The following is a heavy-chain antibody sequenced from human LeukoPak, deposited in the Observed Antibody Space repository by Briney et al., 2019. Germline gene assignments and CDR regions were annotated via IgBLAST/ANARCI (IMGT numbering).Heavy chain of an antibody. CDR2: IYYSGNT. D-gene: IGHD2-21*02. V-gene: IGHV4-59*08. J-gene: IGHJ4*02. CDR3: ARRPDSGANWYST. CDR1: GGSLTDYY. Sequence: SETLSLTCSVSGGSLTDYYWTWLRQPPWKGLEWVGYIYYSGNTNYNPSLKSRVTISVDRSKNQFSLRLNSVTAADAAVYYCARRPDSGANWYSTWGQGTLVTVSS.